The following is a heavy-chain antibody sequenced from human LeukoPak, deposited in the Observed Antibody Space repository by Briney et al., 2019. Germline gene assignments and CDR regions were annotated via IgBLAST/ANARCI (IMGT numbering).Heavy chain of an antibody. CDR1: GYTFTSYD. CDR2: MNPNSGNT. Sequence: ASAKVSCKASGYTFTSYDINWVRQATGQGLEWMRWMNPNSGNTGYAQKFQGRVTMTRNTSISTAYMELSSLRSEDTAVYYCARAYRLSGSYSYGGYWGQGTLVTVSS. CDR3: ARAYRLSGSYSYGGY. D-gene: IGHD1-26*01. V-gene: IGHV1-8*01. J-gene: IGHJ4*02.